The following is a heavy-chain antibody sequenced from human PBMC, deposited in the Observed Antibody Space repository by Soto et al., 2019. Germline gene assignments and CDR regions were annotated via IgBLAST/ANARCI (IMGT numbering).Heavy chain of an antibody. D-gene: IGHD5-12*01. CDR2: IYAGGST. CDR1: GFSIISHY. V-gene: IGHV3-53*01. J-gene: IGHJ4*02. CDR3: ASGENGYNKFYFDF. Sequence: EVRLVESGGGLIQPGGSLRLSCAASGFSIISHYMAWVRQAPGKGLEWISLIYAGGSTFYADSVKGRFTISRDNSKNTLYLQMDSLTAEDTAVYYCASGENGYNKFYFDFWGQGTLVTVSS.